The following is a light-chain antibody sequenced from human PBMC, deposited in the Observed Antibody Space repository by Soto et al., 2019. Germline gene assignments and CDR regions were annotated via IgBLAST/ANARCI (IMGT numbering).Light chain of an antibody. CDR3: QQCNTFWT. CDR2: DVS. J-gene: IGKJ1*01. Sequence: DIQLTQSPSTLSASVGDRVTITCRASQSISSWLAWYQQKPGKAPKLLIYDVSSLESGVPSRFSGSGSGTEFTLTISSLQPDDFATYYCQQCNTFWTFGQGTRWIS. V-gene: IGKV1-5*01. CDR1: QSISSW.